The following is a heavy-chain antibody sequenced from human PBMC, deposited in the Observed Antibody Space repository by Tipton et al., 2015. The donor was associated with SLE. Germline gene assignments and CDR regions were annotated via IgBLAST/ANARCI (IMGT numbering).Heavy chain of an antibody. D-gene: IGHD4-11*01. Sequence: TLSLTCAVYGGSFSNYYWSWIRQPPGKGLEWIGEINHRGSTNYIPSPMSRGTISIDMSKNELSLKVTSVTAADSAVYYCALEFLNPVTTVHYYFDLWGRGTLVTVSS. CDR1: GGSFSNYY. V-gene: IGHV4-34*01. J-gene: IGHJ2*01. CDR3: ALEFLNPVTTVHYYFDL. CDR2: INHRGST.